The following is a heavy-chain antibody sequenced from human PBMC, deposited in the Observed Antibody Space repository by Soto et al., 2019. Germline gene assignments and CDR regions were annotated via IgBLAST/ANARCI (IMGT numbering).Heavy chain of an antibody. CDR1: GGSFSIYT. D-gene: IGHD1-26*01. Sequence: QVQLVQSGVEVKKPGSSVKVSCTAAGGSFSIYTVFWVRQAPGQGLEWMGRIIPMFDIANYAQNFQGRVTFNADKFTDTVYMQMLNLGTEDTAVYYGTLGSWSAEVFDVWGQGTLVNVSS. CDR3: TLGSWSAEVFDV. CDR2: IIPMFDIA. V-gene: IGHV1-69*02. J-gene: IGHJ3*01.